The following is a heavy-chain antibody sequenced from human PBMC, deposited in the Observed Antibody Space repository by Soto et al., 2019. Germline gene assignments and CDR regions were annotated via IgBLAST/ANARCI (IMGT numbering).Heavy chain of an antibody. J-gene: IGHJ6*02. Sequence: SGPTLVNPTETLTLTCTFSGFSLTSPGMCVSWIRQSPGKALEWLALIERDDDDKYYSTSLKTRLTISKDTRKNQVVLTMANMEPADTATYYCARSIRGPRRLNGMDVWGQGTTVTVSS. CDR2: IERDDDDK. D-gene: IGHD1-20*01. CDR3: ARSIRGPRRLNGMDV. V-gene: IGHV2-70*13. CDR1: GFSLTSPGMC.